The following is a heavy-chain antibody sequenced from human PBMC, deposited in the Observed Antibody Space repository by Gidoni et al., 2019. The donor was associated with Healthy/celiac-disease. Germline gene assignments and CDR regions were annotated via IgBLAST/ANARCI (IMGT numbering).Heavy chain of an antibody. CDR2: IYTSGST. Sequence: QVQLQESGPGLVKPSETLSLTCTVSGGSISSYYWRWIRQPAGKGREWIGRIYTSGSTNYNPALKRRVTMSVDTAKNQFSLKLSSVTAADTAVYYCARDRGIAAAAPYYYYYMDVWGKGTTVTVSS. CDR1: GGSISSYY. CDR3: ARDRGIAAAAPYYYYYMDV. D-gene: IGHD6-13*01. V-gene: IGHV4-4*07. J-gene: IGHJ6*03.